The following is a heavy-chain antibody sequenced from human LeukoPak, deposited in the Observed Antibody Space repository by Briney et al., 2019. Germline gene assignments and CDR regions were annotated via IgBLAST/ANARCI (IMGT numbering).Heavy chain of an antibody. Sequence: SETLSLTCSVSGGSNSSYYWSWVRQPPGKGLEWIGYISYSGSTNYNPSLKSRVTISVDTSKNQFSLKLSSVTAADTAVYYCAREFYTALRSWGQGTLVTVSS. CDR1: GGSNSSYY. V-gene: IGHV4-59*01. CDR3: AREFYTALRS. J-gene: IGHJ5*02. D-gene: IGHD2-2*02. CDR2: ISYSGST.